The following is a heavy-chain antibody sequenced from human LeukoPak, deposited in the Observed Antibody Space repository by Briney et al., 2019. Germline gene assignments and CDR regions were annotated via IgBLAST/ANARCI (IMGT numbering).Heavy chain of an antibody. CDR2: MNPNSGNT. CDR1: GYTFKNYD. D-gene: IGHD5-24*01. V-gene: IGHV1-8*02. CDR3: PRATPGGLHGYSFDY. Sequence: ASVKVSCKASGYTFKNYDINWVRQATGQGLEWMGWMNPNSGNTGFAQKFQDRVSMTRDTSINTAYMELTSLRSGDTAVYYCPRATPGGLHGYSFDYWGQGTVVTVYS. J-gene: IGHJ4*02.